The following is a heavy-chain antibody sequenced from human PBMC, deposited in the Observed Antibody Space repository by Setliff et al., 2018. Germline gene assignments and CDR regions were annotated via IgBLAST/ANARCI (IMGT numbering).Heavy chain of an antibody. V-gene: IGHV5-51*01. Sequence: GESLKISCKGSGYSFTSYWIGWVRQMPGKGLEWMGIIYPGDSDTSYSPSFQGQVTISADKSISTAYLQWSSLKASDTAMYYCARQAVAGSDAFDIWGQGTMVTVSS. CDR1: GYSFTSYW. D-gene: IGHD6-19*01. J-gene: IGHJ3*02. CDR3: ARQAVAGSDAFDI. CDR2: IYPGDSDT.